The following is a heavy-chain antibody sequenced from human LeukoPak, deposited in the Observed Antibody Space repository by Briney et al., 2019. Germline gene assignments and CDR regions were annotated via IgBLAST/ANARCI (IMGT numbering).Heavy chain of an antibody. J-gene: IGHJ3*02. D-gene: IGHD3-10*01. Sequence: PGGSLRLSCAASGFTFSSYEINWVRQAPGKGLEWVSYISSSGSTIYYTDSVNGRFTISRDNAKNSMYLKMNSLRAEDTAVYYCAKDGYGTYYYGSGSSPPAFDIWGQGTMVTVSS. CDR2: ISSSGSTI. CDR3: AKDGYGTYYYGSGSSPPAFDI. V-gene: IGHV3-48*03. CDR1: GFTFSSYE.